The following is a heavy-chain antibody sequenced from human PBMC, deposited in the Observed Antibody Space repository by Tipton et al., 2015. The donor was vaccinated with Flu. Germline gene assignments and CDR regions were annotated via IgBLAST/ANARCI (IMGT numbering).Heavy chain of an antibody. CDR3: ARRDFSNYVSDPKIWFDR. J-gene: IGHJ5*02. CDR1: GDSIRNDYF. Sequence: TLSLTCAVSGDSIRNDYFWGWIRQPPGKGLEWIATIHRSGSTKYNPSLKSRVTISVDTSKNHFSLEMRSVTAADVAVYYCARRDFSNYVSDPKIWFDRWGQEILVTVSS. D-gene: IGHD4-11*01. CDR2: IHRSGST. V-gene: IGHV4-38-2*01.